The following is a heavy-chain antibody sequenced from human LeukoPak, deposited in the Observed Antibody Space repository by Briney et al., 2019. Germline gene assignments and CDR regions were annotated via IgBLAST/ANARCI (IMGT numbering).Heavy chain of an antibody. D-gene: IGHD3-22*01. V-gene: IGHV4-34*01. Sequence: PSXTLSLTCAVYGGSFSGYYWSWIRQPPGKGLERIGEINHSGSTNYNPSLKSRVTISVDTSKNQFSLKLSSVTAADTAVYYCARAFGRYYYDSSGYYRHWFDPWGQGTLVTVSS. J-gene: IGHJ5*02. CDR1: GGSFSGYY. CDR3: ARAFGRYYYDSSGYYRHWFDP. CDR2: INHSGST.